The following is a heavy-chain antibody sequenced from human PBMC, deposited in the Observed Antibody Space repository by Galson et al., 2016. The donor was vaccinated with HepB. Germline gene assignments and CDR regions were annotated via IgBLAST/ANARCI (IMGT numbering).Heavy chain of an antibody. J-gene: IGHJ4*02. V-gene: IGHV6-1*01. CDR3: AKGSLEGGFDY. D-gene: IGHD1-1*01. Sequence: CAISGDSVSDVGAAWNWIRQSPSRGLEWLGMTKYRSKWYFDYGASVKSRMTMSPDTSKNQLSLQLNSVTPEDTAVYYCAKGSLEGGFDYWGQGRLVTVSS. CDR1: GDSVSDVGAA. CDR2: TKYRSKWYF.